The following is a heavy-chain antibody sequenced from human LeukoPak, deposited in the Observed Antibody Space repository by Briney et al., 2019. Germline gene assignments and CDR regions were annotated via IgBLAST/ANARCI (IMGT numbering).Heavy chain of an antibody. J-gene: IGHJ4*02. D-gene: IGHD4-23*01. CDR3: ARGSVVTFDY. CDR2: ISGSGGST. V-gene: IGHV3-23*01. Sequence: PGGSLRLSCAASGFTFSNYAMNWVRQAPGKGLEWVSAISGSGGSTYYADSVKGRFTISRDNSKNTLFLQMNSLRAEDTAVYYCARGSVVTFDYWGQGTLVTVSS. CDR1: GFTFSNYA.